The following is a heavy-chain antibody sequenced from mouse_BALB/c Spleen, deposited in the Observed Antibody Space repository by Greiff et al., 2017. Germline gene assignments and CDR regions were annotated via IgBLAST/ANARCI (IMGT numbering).Heavy chain of an antibody. CDR2: INPSTGYT. CDR3: ARAYYGSSIQY. D-gene: IGHD1-1*01. Sequence: SGAELAKPGASVKMSCKASGYTFTSYWMHWVKQRPGQGLEWIGYINPSTGYTEYNQKFKDKATLTADKSSSTAYMQLSSLTSEDSAVYYCARAYYGSSIQYWGQGTLVTVSA. CDR1: GYTFTSYW. J-gene: IGHJ3*01. V-gene: IGHV1-7*01.